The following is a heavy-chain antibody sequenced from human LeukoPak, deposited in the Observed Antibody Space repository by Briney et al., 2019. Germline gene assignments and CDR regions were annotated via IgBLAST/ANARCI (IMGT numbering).Heavy chain of an antibody. D-gene: IGHD2-2*02. V-gene: IGHV3-21*01. CDR3: ARGLRPAAIPNWFDP. CDR2: ISSSSSYI. Sequence: GGSLRLSCAASGFTFSSYSMNWVRQAPGKGLKWVSSISSSSSYIYYADSVKGRFTISRDNAKNSLYLQMNSLRAEDTAVYYCARGLRPAAIPNWFDPWGQGTLVTVSS. CDR1: GFTFSSYS. J-gene: IGHJ5*02.